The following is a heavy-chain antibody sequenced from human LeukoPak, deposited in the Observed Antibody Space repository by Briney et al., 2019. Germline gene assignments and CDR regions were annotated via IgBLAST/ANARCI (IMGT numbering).Heavy chain of an antibody. D-gene: IGHD3-3*01. CDR1: GFTFSSYS. V-gene: IGHV3-48*01. CDR3: AVYYDFWSGYPLDY. Sequence: PGGSLRLSCAASGFTFSSYSMNWVRQAPGKGLEWVSYISSSSSTIYYAGSVKGRFTISRDNAKNSLYLQMNSLGAEDTAVYYCAVYYDFWSGYPLDYWGQGTLVTVSS. CDR2: ISSSSSTI. J-gene: IGHJ4*02.